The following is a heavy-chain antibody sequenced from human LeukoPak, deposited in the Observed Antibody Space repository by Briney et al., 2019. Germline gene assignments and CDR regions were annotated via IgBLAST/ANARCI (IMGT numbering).Heavy chain of an antibody. V-gene: IGHV3-23*01. J-gene: IGHJ4*02. CDR3: AKELKPMIVVADLFDY. D-gene: IGHD3-22*01. CDR2: ISGSGGST. Sequence: GGSLRLSCAASGFTFSSYGMSWVRQAPGKGLEWVSGISGSGGSTYYADSVKGRFTISRDNSKNTLYLQMNSLRPEDTAVYYCAKELKPMIVVADLFDYWGQGTLVTVSS. CDR1: GFTFSSYG.